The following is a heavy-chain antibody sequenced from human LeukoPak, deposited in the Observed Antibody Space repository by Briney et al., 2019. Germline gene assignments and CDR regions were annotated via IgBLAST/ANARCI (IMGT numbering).Heavy chain of an antibody. Sequence: PSETLSLTCTVSGGSISSGGYSWSWIRQPPGKGLEWIGYIYYSGSTYYNPSLKSRVTISVDTSKNQFSLKLSSVTAADTAVYYCARCGSGYDRGAFDIWGQGTMVTVSS. CDR3: ARCGSGYDRGAFDI. D-gene: IGHD5-12*01. CDR2: IYYSGST. V-gene: IGHV4-30-4*07. CDR1: GGSISSGGYS. J-gene: IGHJ3*02.